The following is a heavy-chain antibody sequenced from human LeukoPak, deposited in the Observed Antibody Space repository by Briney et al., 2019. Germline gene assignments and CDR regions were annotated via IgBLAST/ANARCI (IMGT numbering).Heavy chain of an antibody. J-gene: IGHJ5*02. D-gene: IGHD2-2*01. Sequence: GGSLRLSCAASGFTFSSYSMNWVRQAPGKGLEWVSSISSSSSYIYYADSVKGRFTISRDNAKNSLYLQMNSLRAEDTAVYYCARAPYCSSTSCYHWFDPWGPGTLVTVSS. V-gene: IGHV3-21*01. CDR2: ISSSSSYI. CDR1: GFTFSSYS. CDR3: ARAPYCSSTSCYHWFDP.